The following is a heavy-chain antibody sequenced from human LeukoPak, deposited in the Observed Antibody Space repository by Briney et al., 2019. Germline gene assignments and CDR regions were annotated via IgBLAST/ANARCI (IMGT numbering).Heavy chain of an antibody. V-gene: IGHV4-34*01. CDR3: ARGRNYYGSGSWRWFDP. Sequence: SETLSLTCAVYGGSFSGYYWSWIRQPPGKGLEWIGEINHSGSTNYNPSLKSRVTISVDTSKNQFSLKLSSVTAADTAVYYCARGRNYYGSGSWRWFDPWGRGTLVTVSS. CDR2: INHSGST. D-gene: IGHD3-10*01. J-gene: IGHJ5*02. CDR1: GGSFSGYY.